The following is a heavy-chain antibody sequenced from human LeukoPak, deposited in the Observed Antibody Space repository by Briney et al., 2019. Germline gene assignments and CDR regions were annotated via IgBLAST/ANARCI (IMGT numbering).Heavy chain of an antibody. CDR2: MNPNSGNT. CDR1: GDTFTSYD. CDR3: ALVGVWGSYRYGDP. D-gene: IGHD3-16*02. J-gene: IGHJ5*02. Sequence: ASVKVSCKASGDTFTSYDINWVRQATGQGLEWMGWMNPNSGNTGYAQKFQGRVTMTRNTSISTAYMELSSLRSEDTAVYYCALVGVWGSYRYGDPWGQGTLVTVSS. V-gene: IGHV1-8*01.